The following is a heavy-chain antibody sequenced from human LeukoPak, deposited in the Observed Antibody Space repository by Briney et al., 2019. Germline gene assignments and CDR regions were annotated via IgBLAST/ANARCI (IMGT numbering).Heavy chain of an antibody. J-gene: IGHJ4*02. CDR3: ASAGRKKASNY. CDR1: GFTFDDYA. Sequence: GGSLRLSCAASGFTFDDYAMHWVRQAPGKGLERVSLISWDGGSTYYADSVKGRFTISRDNSKNSLYLQINSLRAEDTALYYCASAGRKKASNYWGQGTLVTVSS. V-gene: IGHV3-43D*03. D-gene: IGHD6-13*01. CDR2: ISWDGGST.